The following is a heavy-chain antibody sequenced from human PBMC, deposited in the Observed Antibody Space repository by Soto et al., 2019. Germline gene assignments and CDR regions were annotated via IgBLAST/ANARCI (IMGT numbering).Heavy chain of an antibody. CDR3: NSYWNDFGDAFDI. CDR2: IKSKTDGGTT. Sequence: EVQLVESGGGLVKPGGSLRLSCAASGFTFSNAWMSWVRQAPGKGLEWVGRIKSKTDGGTTDYAAPVKGRFTISRDDSKNTLYLQMNSLKTEVTAVYYCNSYWNDFGDAFDIWGQGTMVTVSS. CDR1: GFTFSNAW. J-gene: IGHJ3*02. D-gene: IGHD1-1*01. V-gene: IGHV3-15*01.